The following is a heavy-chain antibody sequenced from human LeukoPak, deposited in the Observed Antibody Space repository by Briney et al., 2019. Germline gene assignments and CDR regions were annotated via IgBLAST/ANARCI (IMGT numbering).Heavy chain of an antibody. CDR1: GYTFTGYY. V-gene: IGHV1-2*02. CDR2: INPNSGGT. CDR3: AKLESIWFGELGYFDY. J-gene: IGHJ4*02. D-gene: IGHD3-10*01. Sequence: ASVRVSCKASGYTFTGYYMHWVRQAPGQGLEWMGWINPNSGGTNYAQKFQGRVTITRDTSISTPYMELSRLRSDDKAVYFCAKLESIWFGELGYFDYWGQGTLVTVSS.